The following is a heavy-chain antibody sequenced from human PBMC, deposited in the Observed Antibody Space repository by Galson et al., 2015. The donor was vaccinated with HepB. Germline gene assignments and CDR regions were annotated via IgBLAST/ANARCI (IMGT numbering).Heavy chain of an antibody. CDR2: ISYDGSKK. J-gene: IGHJ4*01. CDR3: ASGCWMRSGCFGGGNDF. V-gene: IGHV3-30*03. D-gene: IGHD6-19*01. CDR1: GFTFRDYA. Sequence: SLRLSCAASGFTFRDYAMSWFRQAPGKGLEWVAVISYDGSKKYYADSVKGRFTISRDNSKNTLYLKMNSLRAEDTAVYYCASGCWMRSGCFGGGNDFWGQGTMVTVSS.